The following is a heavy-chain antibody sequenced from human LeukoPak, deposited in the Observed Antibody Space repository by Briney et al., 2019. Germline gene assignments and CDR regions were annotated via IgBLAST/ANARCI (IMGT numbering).Heavy chain of an antibody. CDR2: IYHSGST. D-gene: IGHD5-12*01. V-gene: IGHV4-30-2*01. J-gene: IGHJ4*02. Sequence: SQTLSLTCAVSGGSISSSGYSWSWIRQPPGKGLEWIGYIYHSGSTYYNPSLKSRVTISVDRSKNQFSLKLSSVTAADTAVYYCARQYSGYDAFDYWGQGTLVTVSS. CDR1: GGSISSSGYS. CDR3: ARQYSGYDAFDY.